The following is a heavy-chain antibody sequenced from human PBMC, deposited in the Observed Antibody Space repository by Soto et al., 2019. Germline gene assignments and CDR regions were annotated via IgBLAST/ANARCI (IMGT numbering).Heavy chain of an antibody. CDR3: TSPTGPTPWFVP. CDR1: GFSFSSYG. D-gene: IGHD1-1*01. V-gene: IGHV3-23*01. CDR2: ISDNGGST. Sequence: GGSLRLSCVASGFSFSSYGMSWIRQAPGKGLEWVSGISDNGGSTYYADSVKGRFTISRDNSRNTLNLQMKSLRAEDTAIYYGTSPTGPTPWFVPWGQGTLVAVSS. J-gene: IGHJ5*02.